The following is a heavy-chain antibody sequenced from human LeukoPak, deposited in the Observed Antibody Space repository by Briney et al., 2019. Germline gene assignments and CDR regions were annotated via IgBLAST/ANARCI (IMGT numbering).Heavy chain of an antibody. CDR1: GFTFSSYW. CDR2: INSDGSST. D-gene: IGHD3-3*01. CDR3: ASCSSTSCLPGAGLLRFLEWYPGRDYYYYMDV. J-gene: IGHJ6*03. Sequence: LAGGSLRLSCAASGFTFSSYWMHWVRQAPGKGLVWVSRINSDGSSTSYADSVKGRFTISRDNAKNTLYLQMNSLSAEDTAVYYCASCSSTSCLPGAGLLRFLEWYPGRDYYYYMDVWGKGTTVTVSS. V-gene: IGHV3-74*01.